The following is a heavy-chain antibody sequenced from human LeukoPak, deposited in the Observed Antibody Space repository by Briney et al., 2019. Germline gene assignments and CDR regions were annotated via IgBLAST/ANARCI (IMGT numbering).Heavy chain of an antibody. D-gene: IGHD4-11*01. CDR3: AREESNQGYYYYYYMDV. J-gene: IGHJ6*03. Sequence: PSETLSLTCTVSGGSISSGSYYWSWIRQPAGKGLEWIGRIYTSGSTNYNPSLKSRVTISVDTSKNQFSLKLSSVTAADTAVYYCAREESNQGYYYYYYMDVWGKGTTVTVSS. CDR1: GGSISSGSYY. V-gene: IGHV4-61*02. CDR2: IYTSGST.